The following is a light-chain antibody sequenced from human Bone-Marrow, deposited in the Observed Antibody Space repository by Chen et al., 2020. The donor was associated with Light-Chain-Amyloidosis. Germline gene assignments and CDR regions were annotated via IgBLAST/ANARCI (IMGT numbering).Light chain of an antibody. Sequence: QSVLTHPPSASGSPGQSVTISCSGSSSNIGSNTVNWYQQIPGTAPKLLIYSNNQRPSGVPDRFSGSKSGTSASLAISGLQSEDEADYDCAAWDDSLNGPVFGGGTKLTVL. CDR1: SSNIGSNT. J-gene: IGLJ2*01. CDR2: SNN. CDR3: AAWDDSLNGPV. V-gene: IGLV1-44*01.